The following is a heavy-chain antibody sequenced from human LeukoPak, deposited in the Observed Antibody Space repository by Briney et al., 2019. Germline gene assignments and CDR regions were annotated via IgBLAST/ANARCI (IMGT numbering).Heavy chain of an antibody. CDR3: ARGPIDGSYYYYGMDV. CDR1: GGSISSYY. J-gene: IGHJ6*02. Sequence: SETLSLTCTVSGGSISSYYWSWIRQPAGKGLEWIGRIYTSGSTNYNPSLRSRVTMSVDTSKNQFSLKLSSVTAADTAVYYCARGPIDGSYYYYGMDVWGQGTTVTVSS. CDR2: IYTSGST. V-gene: IGHV4-4*07. D-gene: IGHD2-15*01.